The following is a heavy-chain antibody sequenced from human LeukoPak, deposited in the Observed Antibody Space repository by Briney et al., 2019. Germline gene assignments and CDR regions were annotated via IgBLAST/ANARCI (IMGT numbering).Heavy chain of an antibody. Sequence: GGSLRLSCGASGFSFSSYAMSWVRQAPGKGLEWVSAISGSGGSTYYPESVKGRFTISRDNSKNTLYLQMNSLRAEDTAVYYCAKDIGGYSYGYAVAWGQGTLVTVSS. D-gene: IGHD5-18*01. V-gene: IGHV3-23*01. CDR2: ISGSGGST. J-gene: IGHJ5*02. CDR1: GFSFSSYA. CDR3: AKDIGGYSYGYAVA.